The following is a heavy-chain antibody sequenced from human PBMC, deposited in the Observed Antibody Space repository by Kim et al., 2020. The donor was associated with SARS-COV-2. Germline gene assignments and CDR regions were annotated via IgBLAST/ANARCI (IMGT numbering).Heavy chain of an antibody. CDR1: GFLFSRHC. CDR3: ATLGVRVP. Sequence: GGSLRLSCAASGFLFSRHCMTWVRQAPGQGLVWVSRINTDGSRTDYADSVKGRFTVSRDNAKNTLYLEMNSLGVEDTAVYYCATLGVRVPWGQGTQVTVSS. CDR2: INTDGSRT. V-gene: IGHV3-74*01. J-gene: IGHJ4*02. D-gene: IGHD2-2*01.